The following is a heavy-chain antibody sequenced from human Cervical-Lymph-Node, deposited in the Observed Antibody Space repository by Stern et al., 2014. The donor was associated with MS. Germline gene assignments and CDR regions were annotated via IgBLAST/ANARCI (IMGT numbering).Heavy chain of an antibody. Sequence: VQLVESGPGLVKPSQTLSLTCTVSGGSISSGSYYWSWIRQPAGKGLEWIGRIYTSGSTNYNPSLKSRVTISVDTSKNQFSLKLSSGTAADTAVYYCARDGGYSYGDGYYYYGMDVWGQGTTVTVSS. CDR2: IYTSGST. D-gene: IGHD5-18*01. CDR3: ARDGGYSYGDGYYYYGMDV. V-gene: IGHV4-61*02. CDR1: GGSISSGSYY. J-gene: IGHJ6*02.